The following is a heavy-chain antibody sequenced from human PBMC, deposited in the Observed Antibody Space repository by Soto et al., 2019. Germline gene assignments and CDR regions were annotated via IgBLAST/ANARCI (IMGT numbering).Heavy chain of an antibody. D-gene: IGHD1-26*01. V-gene: IGHV2-70*04. CDR1: GFSLTTSGLR. CDR3: ARMGEQSWFDP. Sequence: SGPTLVNPTQTLTLTCTFSGFSLTTSGLRVSWIRQPPGKALEWLARIDWDDDKFYSISLKTRLTISKDTSKNQVVLTMTNMDPVDTARYYCARMGEQSWFDPWGQGTLVTVS. CDR2: IDWDDDK. J-gene: IGHJ5*02.